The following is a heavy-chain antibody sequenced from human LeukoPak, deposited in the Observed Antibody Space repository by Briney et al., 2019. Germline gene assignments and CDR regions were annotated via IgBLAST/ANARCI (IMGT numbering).Heavy chain of an antibody. CDR2: IKQEGSEK. J-gene: IGHJ4*02. D-gene: IGHD2-2*02. V-gene: IGHV3-7*01. CDR3: ARDWVDCSSTSCYTDFDY. Sequence: GGSLRLSRAASGFTFSSDWMSWVRQAPGKGLECVANIKQEGSEKYYVDSVKGRFTIFRDNAKNSMYMQMNSLRAEDTAVYYCARDWVDCSSTSCYTDFDYWGQGTVVTVSS. CDR1: GFTFSSDW.